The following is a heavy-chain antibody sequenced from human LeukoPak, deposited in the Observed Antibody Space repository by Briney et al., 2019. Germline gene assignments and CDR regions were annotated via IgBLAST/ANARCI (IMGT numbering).Heavy chain of an antibody. CDR1: GYTFTTYA. V-gene: IGHV1-8*02. CDR2: MNPNSGNT. Sequence: GASVKVSCKALGYTFTTYAISWVRQAPGQGLEWMGWMNPNSGNTGYAQKFQGRVTMTRNTSISTAYMELSSLRSEDTAVYYCARGADFDYWGQGTLVTVSS. J-gene: IGHJ4*02. CDR3: ARGADFDY.